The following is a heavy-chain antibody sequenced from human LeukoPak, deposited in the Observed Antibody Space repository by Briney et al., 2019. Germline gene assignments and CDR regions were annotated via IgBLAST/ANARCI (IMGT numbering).Heavy chain of an antibody. V-gene: IGHV1-2*02. J-gene: IGHJ4*02. Sequence: ASVTVSCKASGYTFTGYYMHWVRQAPGQGLEWMGWINPNSGGTNYAQKFQGRVTMTRDTSISTACMELSRLRSDDTAVYYCARGTTRIVVVPAAISSDLGYWGQGTLVTVSS. CDR3: ARGTTRIVVVPAAISSDLGY. D-gene: IGHD2-2*02. CDR2: INPNSGGT. CDR1: GYTFTGYY.